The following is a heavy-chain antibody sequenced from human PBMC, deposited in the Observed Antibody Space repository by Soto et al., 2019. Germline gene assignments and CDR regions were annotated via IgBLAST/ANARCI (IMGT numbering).Heavy chain of an antibody. D-gene: IGHD4-17*01. Sequence: QVQLVQSGAEVKKPGASVKVSCKASGYTFTSYDINWVRQATGQGLEWMGWMNPNSGNTGYAQKFQGRVTMTRDTPIRTADTRLSSRRSEDTAVYYCARTLYGDNVDYWGQGTLVTVSS. CDR3: ARTLYGDNVDY. V-gene: IGHV1-8*01. J-gene: IGHJ4*02. CDR2: MNPNSGNT. CDR1: GYTFTSYD.